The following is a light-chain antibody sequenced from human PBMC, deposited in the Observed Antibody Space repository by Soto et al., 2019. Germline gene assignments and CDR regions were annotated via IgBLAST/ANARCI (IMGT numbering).Light chain of an antibody. J-gene: IGKJ4*01. CDR3: QAYNSAPLT. Sequence: DIQLXXXXAXLSXSXRERVXXTCLASQGISSYLAWYQQKPGKAPKLLIYAASTLQSGVPSRFSGSGSGTEFTLTICSLQPEHVAAYYCQAYNSAPLTFAGGTKVDI. V-gene: IGKV1-9*01. CDR1: QGISSY. CDR2: AAS.